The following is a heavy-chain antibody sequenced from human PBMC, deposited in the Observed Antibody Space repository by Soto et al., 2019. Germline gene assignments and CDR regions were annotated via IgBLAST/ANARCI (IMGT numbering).Heavy chain of an antibody. Sequence: QVQLQESGPGLVKPSQTLSLTCAVSGDSISSTNWWTWVRQPPGKGLEWIGEIYHSGGSNYNPSLRGRVTISVDKPKSQFSLRLSSVTAPDTAVYYCARVPRSVGSTHIDCWGQGTLFTVSS. CDR2: IYHSGGS. CDR3: ARVPRSVGSTHIDC. D-gene: IGHD1-26*01. V-gene: IGHV4-4*02. J-gene: IGHJ4*02. CDR1: GDSISSTNW.